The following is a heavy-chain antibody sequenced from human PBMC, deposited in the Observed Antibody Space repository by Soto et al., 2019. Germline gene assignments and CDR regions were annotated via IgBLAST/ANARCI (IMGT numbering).Heavy chain of an antibody. Sequence: EVQLVETGGGLIQPGGSLRLSCAASGFTVSNTYMTWVRQPPGKGLECVSVIYTAGGTNYADSVKGRFIISRDNSKNTLYLQMNSLSAYDTAVYYCARALPVAKGGFDPWGQGTLVTVSS. J-gene: IGHJ5*02. CDR3: ARALPVAKGGFDP. D-gene: IGHD2-2*01. CDR2: IYTAGGT. CDR1: GFTVSNTY. V-gene: IGHV3-53*02.